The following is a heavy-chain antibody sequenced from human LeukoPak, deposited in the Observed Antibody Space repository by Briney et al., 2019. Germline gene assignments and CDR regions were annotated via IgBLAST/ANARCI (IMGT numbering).Heavy chain of an antibody. D-gene: IGHD4-11*01. Sequence: SETLSLTCSVSGYSISSGYYWAWIRLTPGKGLEWIGSIYHSGSLYYHPSLRSRVTISVDTSKNQFSLKVNSMTAADTAVYYCARPTSSNYGGFFFDFWSQGTLVTVSS. V-gene: IGHV4-38-2*02. CDR2: IYHSGSL. CDR3: ARPTSSNYGGFFFDF. J-gene: IGHJ4*02. CDR1: GYSISSGYY.